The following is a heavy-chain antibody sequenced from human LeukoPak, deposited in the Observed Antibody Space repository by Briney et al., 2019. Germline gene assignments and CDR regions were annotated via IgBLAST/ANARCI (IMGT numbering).Heavy chain of an antibody. Sequence: PGGSLGLSCAASGFTFSNYWMTWVRQAPGKGPEWVANINRDGSERYYVDSVKGRFTISRDDAKSSLYLQMNSLRAEDTAVYYCARRNAMDVWGQGTTVIVFS. CDR2: INRDGSER. J-gene: IGHJ6*02. CDR3: ARRNAMDV. V-gene: IGHV3-7*03. CDR1: GFTFSNYW.